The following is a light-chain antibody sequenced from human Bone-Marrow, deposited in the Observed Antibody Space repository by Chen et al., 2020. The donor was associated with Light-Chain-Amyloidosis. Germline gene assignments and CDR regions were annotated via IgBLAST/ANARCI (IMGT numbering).Light chain of an antibody. CDR2: EGS. CDR3: CSYGGYSTFV. CDR1: IIGTFNF. Sequence: QSALTQPASVSGSPGRSIPISCTGTIIGTFNFVSWYQQNPGNAPKLIIDEGSRRPSEVSDRFSGSTSGNTASLTISGLQTDDEADYYCCSYGGYSTFVFGGGTKLTVL. V-gene: IGLV2-23*03. J-gene: IGLJ2*01.